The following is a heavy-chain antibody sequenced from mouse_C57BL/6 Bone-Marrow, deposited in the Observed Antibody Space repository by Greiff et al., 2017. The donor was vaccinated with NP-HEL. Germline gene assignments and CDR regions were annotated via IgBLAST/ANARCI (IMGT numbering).Heavy chain of an antibody. CDR2: ISNGGGST. V-gene: IGHV5-12*01. CDR1: GFTFSDYY. CDR3: GRGSNFYYYAMDY. J-gene: IGHJ4*01. Sequence: EVLLVESGGGLVQPGGSLKLSCAASGFTFSDYYMYWVRQTPEKRLEWVAYISNGGGSTYYPDTVKGRVTISRDNAKNTLYLQMSRLKAEDTGKYYCGRGSNFYYYAMDYWGQGTSVTVSS. D-gene: IGHD2-5*01.